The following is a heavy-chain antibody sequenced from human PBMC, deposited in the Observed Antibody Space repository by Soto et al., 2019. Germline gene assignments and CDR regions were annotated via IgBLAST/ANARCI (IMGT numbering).Heavy chain of an antibody. CDR1: GFSVTANY. Sequence: PGGSLRLSCEVSGFSVTANYMSWVRQAPGKGLEWVSVIYSGGSTYYVGSVKGRFSISRDISKNTLYPQMNSLRGEDTAVYYCTILPPRGLLPSGMDVWGQGTTVTVSS. V-gene: IGHV3-53*01. J-gene: IGHJ6*02. CDR2: IYSGGST. D-gene: IGHD3-22*01. CDR3: TILPPRGLLPSGMDV.